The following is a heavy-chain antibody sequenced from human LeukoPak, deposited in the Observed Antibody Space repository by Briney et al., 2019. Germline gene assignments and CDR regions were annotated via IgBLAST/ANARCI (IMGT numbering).Heavy chain of an antibody. CDR3: ARHAVGYYDSSGSRLIDP. J-gene: IGHJ5*02. V-gene: IGHV4-34*01. Sequence: SETLSLTCAVYGGSFSGYYWSWIRQPPGKGLEWIGEINHSGSTNYNPSLKSRVTISVDTSKNQFSLKLSSVTAADTAVYYCARHAVGYYDSSGSRLIDPWGQGTLVTVSS. CDR2: INHSGST. CDR1: GGSFSGYY. D-gene: IGHD3-22*01.